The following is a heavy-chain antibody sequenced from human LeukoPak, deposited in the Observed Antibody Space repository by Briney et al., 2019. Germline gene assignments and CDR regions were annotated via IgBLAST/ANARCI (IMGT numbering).Heavy chain of an antibody. J-gene: IGHJ4*02. CDR1: GFTFSSDE. CDR3: ARLSNSSGWSSLDY. V-gene: IGHV3-48*03. Sequence: GGSLRLSCAASGFTFSSDEMNWVRQAPGKGLECVSYISSSGSTIYYADSVKGRFTISRDNAKNSLYLQMNSLRAEDTAVYYCARLSNSSGWSSLDYWGQGTLVTVSS. CDR2: ISSSGSTI. D-gene: IGHD6-19*01.